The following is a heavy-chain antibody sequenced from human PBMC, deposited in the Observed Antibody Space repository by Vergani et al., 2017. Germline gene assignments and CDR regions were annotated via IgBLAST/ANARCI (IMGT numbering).Heavy chain of an antibody. V-gene: IGHV3-11*04. CDR1: GFSLSDYY. CDR3: ARGDYHVSFEI. Sequence: QVHLVESGGGVVQPGRSLRLSCVVSGFSLSDYYMTWIRQAPGKGLEWISYISSSGTTIYYADSVKGRFTISRDNAKNLVFLQMDSLRAEDTALYYCARGDYHVSFEIWGRGTMVTISS. J-gene: IGHJ3*02. D-gene: IGHD3-10*02. CDR2: ISSSGTTI.